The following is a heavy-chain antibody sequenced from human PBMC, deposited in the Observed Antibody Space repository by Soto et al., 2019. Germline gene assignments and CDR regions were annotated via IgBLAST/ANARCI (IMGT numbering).Heavy chain of an antibody. Sequence: PGGSLRLSCAASGFTFSSYGMHWVRQAPGKGLEWVAVISYDGSNKYYADSVKGRFTISRDNSKNTLYLQMNSLRAEDTAVYYCAKDLAGYSDSPVWGQGTTVTVSS. J-gene: IGHJ6*02. CDR3: AKDLAGYSDSPV. CDR1: GFTFSSYG. V-gene: IGHV3-30*18. CDR2: ISYDGSNK. D-gene: IGHD5-12*01.